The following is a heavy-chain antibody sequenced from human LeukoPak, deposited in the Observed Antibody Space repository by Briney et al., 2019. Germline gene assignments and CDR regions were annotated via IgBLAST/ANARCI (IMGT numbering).Heavy chain of an antibody. CDR3: ARDIAGTHFDY. J-gene: IGHJ4*02. CDR2: ISAYNGNT. Sequence: ASVKVSCKTSGYRFITFGINWVRQAPGQGLEWMGWISAYNGNTNYAQKLQGRVTMTTDTSTSTAYMELRSLRSDDTAVYYCARDIAGTHFDYWGQGTLVTVSS. D-gene: IGHD1-14*01. CDR1: GYRFITFG. V-gene: IGHV1-18*01.